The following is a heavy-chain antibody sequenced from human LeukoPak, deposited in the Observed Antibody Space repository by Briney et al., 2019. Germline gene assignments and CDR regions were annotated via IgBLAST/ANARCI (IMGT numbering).Heavy chain of an antibody. V-gene: IGHV4-59*08. CDR3: ARGEVAAGAFDI. J-gene: IGHJ3*02. CDR1: GGSISSYY. Sequence: SETLSLTCTDSGGSISSYYWSWIRQPPGKGLEWIGYIYYSGSTNYNPSLKSRVTISVDTSKNKFSLKLSSVTAADTAVYYCARGEVAAGAFDIWGQGTMVTGSS. D-gene: IGHD2-15*01. CDR2: IYYSGST.